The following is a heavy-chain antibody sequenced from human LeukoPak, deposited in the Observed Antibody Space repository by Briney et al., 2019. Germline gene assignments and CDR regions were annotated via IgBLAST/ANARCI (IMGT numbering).Heavy chain of an antibody. CDR3: ARVSDITARPCDS. J-gene: IGHJ4*02. CDR2: ISHTGNII. CDR1: GGSFSGYY. D-gene: IGHD1-1*01. V-gene: IGHV4-34*01. Sequence: SETLSLNCAVYGGSFSGYYWTLIRQTPGKGLGWIGEISHTGNIINYNPSLKSRVTISVDSSKNQFSLKVTSVTAADTGVYYCARVSDITARPCDSWGPGTLVTVSS.